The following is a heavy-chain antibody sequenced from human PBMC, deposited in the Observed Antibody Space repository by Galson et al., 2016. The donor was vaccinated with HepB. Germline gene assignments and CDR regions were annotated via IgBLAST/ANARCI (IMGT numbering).Heavy chain of an antibody. CDR1: GASVKTYY. Sequence: ETLSLTCTVSGASVKTYYWSWIRQSPGKGLEWIGHVYYTGDTSYHPSLKSRLSMSVDTSSNDISLKLTSVTAPDTAVYYCSGLPNSGWSNWFDPWGQGTPVTVSS. CDR2: VYYTGDT. CDR3: SGLPNSGWSNWFDP. J-gene: IGHJ5*02. V-gene: IGHV4-59*02. D-gene: IGHD6-19*01.